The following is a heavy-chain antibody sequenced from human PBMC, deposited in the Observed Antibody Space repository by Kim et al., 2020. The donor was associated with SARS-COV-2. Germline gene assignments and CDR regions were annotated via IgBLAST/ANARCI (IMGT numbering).Heavy chain of an antibody. J-gene: IGHJ4*01. Sequence: SETLSLTCTVSGGSISSYYWSWIRQPPGKGLEWIGYIYYSGSTNYNPSLKSRVTISVDTSKNQFSLKLSSVTAADTAVYYCVRSGSYYNFPLYYFDYWG. V-gene: IGHV4-59*13. CDR1: GGSISSYY. D-gene: IGHD3-10*01. CDR3: VRSGSYYNFPLYYFDY. CDR2: IYYSGST.